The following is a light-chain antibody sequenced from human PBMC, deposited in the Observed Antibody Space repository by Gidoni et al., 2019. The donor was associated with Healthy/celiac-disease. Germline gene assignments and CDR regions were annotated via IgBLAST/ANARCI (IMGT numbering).Light chain of an antibody. CDR1: SSDVGGYNY. V-gene: IGLV2-11*01. Sequence: QSALTQPRSVSGSPGQSVTISCTGTSSDVGGYNYVSWYQQHPGKAPKLMIYDVSKRPSGVPDRFSGSKSGNTASLTISGLQAEDEADYYCCSYAGSLHLKVFGTGTKVTVL. CDR3: CSYAGSLHLKV. J-gene: IGLJ1*01. CDR2: DVS.